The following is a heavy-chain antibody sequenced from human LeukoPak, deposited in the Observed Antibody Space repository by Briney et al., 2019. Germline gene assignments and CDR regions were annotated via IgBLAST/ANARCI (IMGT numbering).Heavy chain of an antibody. J-gene: IGHJ4*02. CDR3: ARVGCTNGVCYDFDY. Sequence: SETLSLTCTVSGGSISSYYWSWIRQPAGKGLEWIGRIYTSGSTNYNPSLKSRVTMSVDTSKNQFSLKLSSVTAADTAVYYCARVGCTNGVCYDFDYWGQGTLVTASS. V-gene: IGHV4-4*07. CDR1: GGSISSYY. D-gene: IGHD2-8*01. CDR2: IYTSGST.